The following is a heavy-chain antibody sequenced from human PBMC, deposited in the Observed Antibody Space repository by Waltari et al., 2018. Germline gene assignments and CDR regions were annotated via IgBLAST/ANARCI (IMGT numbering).Heavy chain of an antibody. D-gene: IGHD3-3*01. CDR3: ARLPRYDVWT. V-gene: IGHV4-39*01. J-gene: IGHJ5*02. Sequence: QLQLQESGPGLVKPSETLSLTCTFSGGSIRNNNYYWGWFRQPPGKGLEWIANIYYTGSASYNPSLKSRVTVSVDTSKSQFSLKLSSVTAADTAVYYCARLPRYDVWTWGQGTLVTVSS. CDR1: GGSIRNNNYY. CDR2: IYYTGSA.